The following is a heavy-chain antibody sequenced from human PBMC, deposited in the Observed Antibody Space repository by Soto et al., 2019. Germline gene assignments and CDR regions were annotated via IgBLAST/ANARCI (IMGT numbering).Heavy chain of an antibody. CDR1: GFSLSNARMG. CDR2: IFSNDEK. J-gene: IGHJ4*02. D-gene: IGHD4-17*01. Sequence: QVTLKESGPVLVKPTEPLTLTCTVSGFSLSNARMGVSWIRQPPGKALEWLAHIFSNDEKSYSTSLKSRLTISKDTSKSQVVLTMTNMDPVDTATYYCARITRTRRDPYGDYAFDWGQGTLVTVSS. CDR3: ARITRTRRDPYGDYAFD. V-gene: IGHV2-26*01.